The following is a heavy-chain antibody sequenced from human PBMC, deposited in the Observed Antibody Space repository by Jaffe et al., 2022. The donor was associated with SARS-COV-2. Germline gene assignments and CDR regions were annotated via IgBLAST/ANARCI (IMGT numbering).Heavy chain of an antibody. V-gene: IGHV3-48*02. CDR1: GFTFSYYS. D-gene: IGHD2-2*02. CDR2: ISISSTSI. Sequence: EGQLVESGGGLVQPGGSLRLSCAASGFTFSYYSLNWVRQAPGKGLEWISHISISSTSIYYADSVKGRFTISRDNAKNSLYLQMNSLRDEDTAVYYCASRCGSTNCYSDAVDYWGQGTLVTVSS. J-gene: IGHJ4*02. CDR3: ASRCGSTNCYSDAVDY.